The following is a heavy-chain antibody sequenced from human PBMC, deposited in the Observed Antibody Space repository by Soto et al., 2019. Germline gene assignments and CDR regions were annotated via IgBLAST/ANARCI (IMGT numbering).Heavy chain of an antibody. Sequence: SETLSLTCTVSGGSLSNYYWSWIRQPTGKGLEWIGRIYTGGSINYNPSLRSRVTMSVDTSKSQFSLKLTSVTAADTAVYYCARGEDAFSYYGLDVWGQGITVTVSS. J-gene: IGHJ6*02. CDR2: IYTGGSI. CDR3: ARGEDAFSYYGLDV. CDR1: GGSLSNYY. V-gene: IGHV4-4*07.